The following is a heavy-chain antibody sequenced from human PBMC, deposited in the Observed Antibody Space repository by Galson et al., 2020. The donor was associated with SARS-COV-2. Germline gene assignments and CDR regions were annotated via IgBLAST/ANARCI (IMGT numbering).Heavy chain of an antibody. CDR1: GYTFSIYG. CDR3: ARSNTYNSYWYFDN. D-gene: IGHD1-26*01. J-gene: IGHJ4*02. CDR2: ISGYNANT. V-gene: IGHV1-18*01. Sequence: ASVKVSCKASGYTFSIYGISWLRQAPGQGLEWMGWISGYNANTNYAPEVQGRVTMTTDTFTETAYMELRSLRSGDTAVYYCARSNTYNSYWYFDNWGQGTLVTVSS.